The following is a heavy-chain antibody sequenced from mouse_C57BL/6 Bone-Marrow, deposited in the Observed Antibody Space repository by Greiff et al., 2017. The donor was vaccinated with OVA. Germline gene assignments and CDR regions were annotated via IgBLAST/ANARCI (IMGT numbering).Heavy chain of an antibody. D-gene: IGHD2-4*01. CDR3: ASIYYDYDGEDYYAMDY. J-gene: IGHJ4*01. Sequence: VQLQQPGPVLVKPGASVKMSCKASGYTFTDYYMNWVKQSHGKSLEWIGVINPYNGGTSYNQKFKGKATLTVDKSSSTAYMELNSLTSEDSAVYYCASIYYDYDGEDYYAMDYWGQGTSVTVSS. CDR2: INPYNGGT. V-gene: IGHV1-19*01. CDR1: GYTFTDYY.